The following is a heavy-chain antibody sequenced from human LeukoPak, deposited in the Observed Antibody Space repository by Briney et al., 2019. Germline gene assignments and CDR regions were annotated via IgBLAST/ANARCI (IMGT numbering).Heavy chain of an antibody. CDR3: ARAYCSGGGCYSGC. CDR2: MNPNSGNT. Sequence: GASVKVSCKASGHTFTSYDINWVRLATGQGLEWMGWMNPNSGNTGYAQNFQGRVTMTRNTSISTAYMELSSLRSEDTAVYYCARAYCSGGGCYSGCWGQGTLVTVSS. D-gene: IGHD2-15*01. J-gene: IGHJ4*02. CDR1: GHTFTSYD. V-gene: IGHV1-8*01.